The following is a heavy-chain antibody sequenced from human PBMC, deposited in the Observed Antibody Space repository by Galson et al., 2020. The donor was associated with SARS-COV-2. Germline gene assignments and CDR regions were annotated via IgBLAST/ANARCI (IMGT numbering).Heavy chain of an antibody. CDR2: IYTSGST. J-gene: IGHJ3*02. D-gene: IGHD6-19*01. Sequence: SETLSLTCTVSGGSISSGSYYWSWIRQPAGKGLEWIGRIYTSGSTNYNPSLKSRVTISVDTSKNQFSLKLSSVTAADTAVYYCARDFVNGIAVAGDAFDIWGQGTMVTVSS. CDR3: ARDFVNGIAVAGDAFDI. CDR1: GGSISSGSYY. V-gene: IGHV4-61*02.